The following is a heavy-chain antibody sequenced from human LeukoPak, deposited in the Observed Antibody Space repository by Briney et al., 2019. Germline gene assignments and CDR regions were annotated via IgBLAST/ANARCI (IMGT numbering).Heavy chain of an antibody. CDR1: AFSLSSGGYY. CDR3: ARDTYGSGTFDY. Sequence: PSETLSLTCTLSAFSLSSGGYYCGWLRQHPVNGLERFVFIYYSGRTYSNTSLKRRVTTSVDTSKNQFSAKLSSVTAADTAVYYCARDTYGSGTFDYWGQGTLVTVSS. D-gene: IGHD3-10*01. J-gene: IGHJ4*02. CDR2: IYYSGRT. V-gene: IGHV4-31*03.